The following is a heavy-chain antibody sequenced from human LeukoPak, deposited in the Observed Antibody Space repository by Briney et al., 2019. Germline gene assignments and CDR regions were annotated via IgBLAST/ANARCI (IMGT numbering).Heavy chain of an antibody. CDR1: GYTFTSYY. V-gene: IGHV1-46*01. CDR2: INPSGGST. CDR3: ARGFQWLRAPGGFDY. Sequence: ASVKVSCKASGYTFTSYYMHWVRQAPGQGLEWMGIINPSGGSTSYAQKFQGRVTMTRDTSTSTAYMELRSLRSDDTAVYYCARGFQWLRAPGGFDYWGQGTLVTVSS. D-gene: IGHD5-12*01. J-gene: IGHJ4*02.